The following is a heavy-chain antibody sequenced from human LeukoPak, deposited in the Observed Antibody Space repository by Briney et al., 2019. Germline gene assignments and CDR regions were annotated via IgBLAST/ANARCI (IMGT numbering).Heavy chain of an antibody. CDR3: ARSIGYCTNGVSYSWFDP. CDR2: IHSGGTT. CDR1: GINVSSNY. V-gene: IGHV3-53*01. J-gene: IGHJ5*02. D-gene: IGHD2-8*01. Sequence: PGGSLRLSCVASGINVSSNYMTWVRQAPGKGLEWVSVIHSGGTTDYADSVKGRFTISRDNSKNTLYFQMNSLRAEDTAVYYCARSIGYCTNGVSYSWFDPWGQGTRVTVSS.